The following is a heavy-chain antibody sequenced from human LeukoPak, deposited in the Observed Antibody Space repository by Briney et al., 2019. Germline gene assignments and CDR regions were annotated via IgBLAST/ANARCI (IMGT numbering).Heavy chain of an antibody. D-gene: IGHD6-13*01. CDR1: GYTFTGYY. J-gene: IGHJ4*02. V-gene: IGHV1-2*02. CDR3: AREGVAAAGTATSAGY. Sequence: ASVKVSCKASGYTFTGYYMHWVRQAPGQGLEWMGWINPNSGGTNYAQKFQGRVTMTRDTSISTAYMELSRLRSDDTAVYYCAREGVAAAGTATSAGYWGQGTLVTVSS. CDR2: INPNSGGT.